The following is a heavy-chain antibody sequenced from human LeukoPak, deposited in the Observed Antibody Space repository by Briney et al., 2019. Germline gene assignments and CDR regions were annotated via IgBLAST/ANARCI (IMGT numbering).Heavy chain of an antibody. J-gene: IGHJ3*02. Sequence: PSETLSLTCAVYGGSFSGYYWSWIRQPPGKGPEWIGEINHSGSTNYNPSLKSRVTISVDTSKNQFSLKLSPVTAADTAVYYCARGRLTMIVVVDFDIWGQGTMVTVSS. CDR2: INHSGST. CDR1: GGSFSGYY. V-gene: IGHV4-34*01. CDR3: ARGRLTMIVVVDFDI. D-gene: IGHD3-22*01.